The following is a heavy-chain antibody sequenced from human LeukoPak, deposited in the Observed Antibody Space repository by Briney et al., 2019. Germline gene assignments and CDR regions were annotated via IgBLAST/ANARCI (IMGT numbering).Heavy chain of an antibody. D-gene: IGHD4-17*01. V-gene: IGHV3-74*01. Sequence: PGGSLRLSCAASGFTFSSYWMPWVRQAPGKGLVWVSRINSDGSSTSYADSVKGRFTISGDNAKNTLYLQMNSLRAEDTAVYYCARDSPTTVSLNWFDPWGQGTLVTVSS. CDR1: GFTFSSYW. J-gene: IGHJ5*02. CDR3: ARDSPTTVSLNWFDP. CDR2: INSDGSST.